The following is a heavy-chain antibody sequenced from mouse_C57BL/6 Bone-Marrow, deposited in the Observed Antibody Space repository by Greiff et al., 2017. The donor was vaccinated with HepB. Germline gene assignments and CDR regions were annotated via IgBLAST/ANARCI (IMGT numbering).Heavy chain of an antibody. CDR3: ARHYGSIYYYAMDY. CDR2: ISGGGGNT. Sequence: EVKVVESGGGLVKPGGSLKLSCAASGFTFSSYTMSWVRQTPEKRLEWVATISGGGGNTYYPDSVKGRFTISRDNAKNTLYLQMSSLRSEDTALYYCARHYGSIYYYAMDYWGQGTSVTVSS. J-gene: IGHJ4*01. D-gene: IGHD1-1*01. CDR1: GFTFSSYT. V-gene: IGHV5-9*01.